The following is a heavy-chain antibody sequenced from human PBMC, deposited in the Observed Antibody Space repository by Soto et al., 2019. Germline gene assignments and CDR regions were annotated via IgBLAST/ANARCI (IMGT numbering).Heavy chain of an antibody. CDR1: VFTVENFG. D-gene: IGHD1-26*01. J-gene: IGHJ5*02. Sequence: GSLRVSCAASVFTVENFGMSWVRQGPGKGLEWISSISGSGFNKYYADSVKGRFTISRDNSKNTVYLELNNLRAEDTAVYHCAKNQGVELVPLATVDWFDPWGQGSVVTVSS. CDR2: ISGSGFNK. CDR3: AKNQGVELVPLATVDWFDP. V-gene: IGHV3-23*01.